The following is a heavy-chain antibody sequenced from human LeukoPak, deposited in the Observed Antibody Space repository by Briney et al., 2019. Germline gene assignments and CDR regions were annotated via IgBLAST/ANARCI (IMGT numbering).Heavy chain of an antibody. CDR1: GGSISSSSYY. V-gene: IGHV4-39*01. Sequence: SETLSLTCTVSGGSISSSSYYWGWIRQPPGKGLEWIGSIYYSGSTYYNPSLKSRVTISVDTSKNQFSLKLSSVTAADTAVYYCARHARLPQQLVSYPGSGFDYWGQGTLVTVSS. J-gene: IGHJ4*02. CDR2: IYYSGST. CDR3: ARHARLPQQLVSYPGSGFDY. D-gene: IGHD6-13*01.